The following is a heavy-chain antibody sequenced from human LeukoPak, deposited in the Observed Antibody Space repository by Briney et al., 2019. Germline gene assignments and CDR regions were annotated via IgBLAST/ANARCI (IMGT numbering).Heavy chain of an antibody. CDR3: ARAFPLIDY. D-gene: IGHD2/OR15-2a*01. CDR2: FTTNGYI. CDR1: GFTFSSYS. V-gene: IGHV3-21*01. Sequence: GGSLRLSCAASGFTFSSYSMNWVRQAPGKGLEWISSFTTNGYIYYADSVKGRFTISRDNAKNSLYLQMNSLGAEDTAVYYRARAFPLIDYWGQGTLVTVSS. J-gene: IGHJ4*02.